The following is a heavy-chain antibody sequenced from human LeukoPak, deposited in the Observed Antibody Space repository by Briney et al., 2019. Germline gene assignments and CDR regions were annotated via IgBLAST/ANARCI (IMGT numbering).Heavy chain of an antibody. Sequence: RSGGSLRLSCAASGFTFSSYSMNWVRQAPGKGLEWVASVSSSSGYIYYADSEKGRFTISRDDAKNSLYLRLNSLRAEDTAVYYCARDGLHCSSSNCYLDHWGQGTLVTVSS. CDR3: ARDGLHCSSSNCYLDH. V-gene: IGHV3-21*06. CDR2: VSSSSGYI. J-gene: IGHJ4*02. CDR1: GFTFSSYS. D-gene: IGHD2-2*01.